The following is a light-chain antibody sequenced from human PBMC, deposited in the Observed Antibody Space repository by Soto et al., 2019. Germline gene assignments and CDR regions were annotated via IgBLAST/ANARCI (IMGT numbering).Light chain of an antibody. CDR3: QQRTDRPPWT. V-gene: IGKV3-11*01. J-gene: IGKJ1*01. CDR1: QSVSGTY. Sequence: EIVLTQSPGTLSLSPGERATLSCRASQSVSGTYLAWYQHKPGQAPRLLIFDASQRATGIPARFRGGGSGTDFTLSISSLEPEDFAVYYCQQRTDRPPWTFGQGTKVDIK. CDR2: DAS.